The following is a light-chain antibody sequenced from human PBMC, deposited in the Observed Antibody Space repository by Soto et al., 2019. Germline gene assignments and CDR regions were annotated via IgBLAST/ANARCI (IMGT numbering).Light chain of an antibody. CDR1: SSDVGGHKF. CDR2: EVS. CDR3: SSYGGSSTFVV. J-gene: IGLJ2*01. V-gene: IGLV2-8*01. Sequence: QSVLTQPPSASGSLGHSVTISCTGTSSDVGGHKFVSWYQHHPGKPPKLILYEVSQRPSGVPHRFSGYKSGNTASLTVSGLQPEDEADYYCSSYGGSSTFVVFGGGTKLTVL.